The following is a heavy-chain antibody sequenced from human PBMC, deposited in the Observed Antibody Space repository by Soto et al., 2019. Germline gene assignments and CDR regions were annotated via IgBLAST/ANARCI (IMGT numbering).Heavy chain of an antibody. D-gene: IGHD2-15*01. CDR1: GFTFSGSA. J-gene: IGHJ4*02. Sequence: EVQLVESGGGLVQPGGSLKLSCAASGFTFSGSAMHWVRQASGKGLEWVGRIRSKANSYATAYAASVKGRFTISRDDSKNTAYLKMNSLKTEDTAVYYCTFAANEGYWGQGTMVTVSS. CDR3: TFAANEGY. CDR2: IRSKANSYAT. V-gene: IGHV3-73*02.